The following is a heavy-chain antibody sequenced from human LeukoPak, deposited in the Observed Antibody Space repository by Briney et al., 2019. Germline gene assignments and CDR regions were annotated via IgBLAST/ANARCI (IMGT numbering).Heavy chain of an antibody. J-gene: IGHJ6*02. Sequence: PGRSLRLSCAASGFTFSTYAMHWVRQAPGKGLEWVAVISYDGSNKYYADSVKGRFTISRDNSKNTLYLQMNSLRAEDTAVYYCARDHQQLVTGNGMDVWGQGTTVTVSS. V-gene: IGHV3-30*04. CDR1: GFTFSTYA. D-gene: IGHD6-13*01. CDR2: ISYDGSNK. CDR3: ARDHQQLVTGNGMDV.